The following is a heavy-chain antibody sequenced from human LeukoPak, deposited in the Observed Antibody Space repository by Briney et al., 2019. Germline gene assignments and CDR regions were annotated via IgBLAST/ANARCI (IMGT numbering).Heavy chain of an antibody. CDR3: ARSSASGDPYYFDY. Sequence: SDTLSLTCAFSGYSISSSNWWGWIRQPPGKGLERIGYIYYSGSIYYNPSLKSRVTMSVDTSKNQFSLKLSSVTAVDTAVYYCARSSASGDPYYFDYWGQGTLVTVS. CDR1: GYSISSSNW. D-gene: IGHD2-21*01. V-gene: IGHV4-28*05. CDR2: IYYSGSI. J-gene: IGHJ4*02.